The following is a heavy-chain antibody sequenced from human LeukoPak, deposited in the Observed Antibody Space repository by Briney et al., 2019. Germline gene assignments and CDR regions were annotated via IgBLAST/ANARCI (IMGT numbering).Heavy chain of an antibody. CDR2: INSDGSST. Sequence: PAGGSLRLSCAAPGCNLEDYDMSWVRQAPGKGVVWVSRINSDGSSTSYADSVNGRFTISRDNAKNTLYLQMNSLRDEDTAVYYCARAWGVTLLFDYWGQGTLVTVSS. D-gene: IGHD3-10*01. J-gene: IGHJ4*02. CDR3: ARAWGVTLLFDY. CDR1: GCNLEDYD. V-gene: IGHV3-74*01.